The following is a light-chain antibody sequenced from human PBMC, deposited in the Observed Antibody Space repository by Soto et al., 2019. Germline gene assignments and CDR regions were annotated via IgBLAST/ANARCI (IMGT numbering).Light chain of an antibody. Sequence: QSVLTQPPSASGSPGQSVTISCTGTSSDVGRYSRVSWYQHYPGKAPKLMIYEVNKRPSEVPDRFSGSKSGNTASLTVSGLQAEDEADYYCCSFTGTTIGVFGGGTKVTVL. CDR1: SSDVGRYSR. J-gene: IGLJ2*01. V-gene: IGLV2-8*01. CDR3: CSFTGTTIGV. CDR2: EVN.